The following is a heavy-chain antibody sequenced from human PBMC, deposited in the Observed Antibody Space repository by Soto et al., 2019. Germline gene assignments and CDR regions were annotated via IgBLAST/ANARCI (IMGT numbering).Heavy chain of an antibody. CDR3: ARGAWEEKSYWYFDL. Sequence: QVQLVESGGGEVQPGGSLRLSCAPSGFTFSHYGMHWVRQAPGTGREWVAVIWYDGTNKYYADSVKGRFTISRDNSKKTLYVQMNSLRAEDTAVYYCARGAWEEKSYWYFDLWGRGTLVTVSS. J-gene: IGHJ2*01. CDR1: GFTFSHYG. V-gene: IGHV3-33*01. D-gene: IGHD1-26*01. CDR2: IWYDGTNK.